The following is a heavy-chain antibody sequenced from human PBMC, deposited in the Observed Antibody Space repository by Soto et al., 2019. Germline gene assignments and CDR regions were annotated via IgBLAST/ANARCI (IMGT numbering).Heavy chain of an antibody. D-gene: IGHD1-26*01. J-gene: IGHJ4*02. V-gene: IGHV4-59*01. Sequence: QVQLQESGPGLVKPSETLSLTCTVSGGSISSYYWSWIRQPPGKGLELIGYIYYSGSTNYNPSLQSRVTISVDTSKKQFSLKLSSVTAADTAVYYCARAWGFYFDYWGQGTLVTVSS. CDR3: ARAWGFYFDY. CDR2: IYYSGST. CDR1: GGSISSYY.